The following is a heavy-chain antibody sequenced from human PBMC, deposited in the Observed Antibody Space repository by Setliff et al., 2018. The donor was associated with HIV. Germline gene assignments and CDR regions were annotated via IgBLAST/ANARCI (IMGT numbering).Heavy chain of an antibody. D-gene: IGHD2-15*01. CDR3: AKIMSPYCNIGRCPPDAFDN. CDR2: IRYAGSNQ. V-gene: IGHV3-30*02. J-gene: IGHJ3*02. Sequence: GSLRLSCAASGFTFNSYGMNWVRQAPGKGLEWVAFIRYAGSNQYYADSVKGRFTISRDNSKNTVYLQLNSLRPADTAVYYCAKIMSPYCNIGRCPPDAFDNWGQGTMVTVSS. CDR1: GFTFNSYG.